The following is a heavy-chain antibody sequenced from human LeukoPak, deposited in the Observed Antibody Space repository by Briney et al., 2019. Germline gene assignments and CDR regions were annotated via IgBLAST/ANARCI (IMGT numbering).Heavy chain of an antibody. CDR2: ISSSGSTI. J-gene: IGHJ6*02. Sequence: GGSLRLSCAASGFTFSSYEMTWVRQAPGKGLEWVSYISSSGSTIYYADSVKGRFTISRDNAKNSLYLQMNSLRAEDTAVYYCARDSRVEYYYYYGMDVWGQGPTVTVSS. CDR3: ARDSRVEYYYYYGMDV. D-gene: IGHD2-2*01. V-gene: IGHV3-48*03. CDR1: GFTFSSYE.